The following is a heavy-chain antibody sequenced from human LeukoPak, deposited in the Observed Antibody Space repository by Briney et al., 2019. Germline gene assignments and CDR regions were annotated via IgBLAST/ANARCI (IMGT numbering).Heavy chain of an antibody. J-gene: IGHJ4*02. CDR3: ARSHCSSTSCYNDY. V-gene: IGHV1-2*06. D-gene: IGHD2-2*02. Sequence: ASVKVSCKASGYSFTGYYIHWVRQAPGQGLEWVGRINSNSGDTNYAQRFQGRVTMTRGTSITAAYMELSRLRSDDTAVYYCARSHCSSTSCYNDYWGQGTLVTVSS. CDR1: GYSFTGYY. CDR2: INSNSGDT.